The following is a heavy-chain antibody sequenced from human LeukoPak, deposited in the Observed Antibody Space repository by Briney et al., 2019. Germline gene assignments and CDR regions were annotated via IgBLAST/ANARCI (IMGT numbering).Heavy chain of an antibody. Sequence: GGSLRLSCAASGLTFSNYAMSWVRQAPGKGLEWVSAISGSGGTTYYADSVKGRFTISRDNSKNTLYLQMNSLRAEDTAVYYCAKDRSGIAAAGTTGYFDYWGQGTLVTVSS. D-gene: IGHD6-13*01. CDR3: AKDRSGIAAAGTTGYFDY. CDR1: GLTFSNYA. V-gene: IGHV3-23*01. CDR2: ISGSGGTT. J-gene: IGHJ4*02.